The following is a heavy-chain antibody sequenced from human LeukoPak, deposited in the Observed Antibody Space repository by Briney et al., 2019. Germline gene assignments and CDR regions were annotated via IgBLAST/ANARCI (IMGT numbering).Heavy chain of an antibody. J-gene: IGHJ4*02. CDR3: ATDKRVGAIRPSDY. CDR2: ISPILGIA. Sequence: SVKVSCKASGGTFSSYAISWVRQAPGQGLEWMGRISPILGIANYAQKLQGRVTMTTDTSTSTAYMELRSLRSDDTAVYYCATDKRVGAIRPSDYWGQGTLVTVSS. V-gene: IGHV1-69*04. D-gene: IGHD1-26*01. CDR1: GGTFSSYA.